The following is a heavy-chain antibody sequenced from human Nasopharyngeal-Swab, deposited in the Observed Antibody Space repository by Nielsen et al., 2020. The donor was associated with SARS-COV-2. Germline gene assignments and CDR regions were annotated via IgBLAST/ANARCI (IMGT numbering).Heavy chain of an antibody. D-gene: IGHD4-17*01. Sequence: GESLKISCATSGFTFNTYWMHWVRQAPGKGLEWISSISSTTPYIYYADSVKGRFTISRDNNKNSLYLQMNSLRTEDTALYYCARDLDYGDSLFDSWGQGTLVTVSS. V-gene: IGHV3-21*04. CDR1: GFTFNTYW. J-gene: IGHJ4*02. CDR2: ISSTTPYI. CDR3: ARDLDYGDSLFDS.